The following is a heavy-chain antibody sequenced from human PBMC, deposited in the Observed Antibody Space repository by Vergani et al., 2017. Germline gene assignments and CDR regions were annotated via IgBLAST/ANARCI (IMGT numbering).Heavy chain of an antibody. J-gene: IGHJ4*02. Sequence: EVQLLQSGGGVIQPGGSVRLSCAASGFSFGDYAMTWVRQAPGKGLEWVAFIRNKAYGGTTEYAASVKGRFTISRDDSKRLAYLQLSGLKTEDTAVYFCSRGRGYIFGYSDYWGQGTLVTVSS. CDR2: IRNKAYGGTT. D-gene: IGHD3-3*02. V-gene: IGHV3-49*04. CDR1: GFSFGDYA. CDR3: SRGRGYIFGYSDY.